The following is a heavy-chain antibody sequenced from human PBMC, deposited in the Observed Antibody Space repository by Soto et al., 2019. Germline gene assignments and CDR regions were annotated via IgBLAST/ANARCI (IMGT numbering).Heavy chain of an antibody. J-gene: IGHJ4*02. Sequence: PSETLSLTCPVSGGSISSRAYYWIWIRQHPGKGLEWLGYIYYSGSTSYNPSLKSRVTISVDTSKNQFSLKLSSMTAADTAVYYCARESRDGFNSPFDSWGQGNLVTVS. D-gene: IGHD5-12*01. CDR2: IYYSGST. V-gene: IGHV4-31*03. CDR3: ARESRDGFNSPFDS. CDR1: GGSISSRAYY.